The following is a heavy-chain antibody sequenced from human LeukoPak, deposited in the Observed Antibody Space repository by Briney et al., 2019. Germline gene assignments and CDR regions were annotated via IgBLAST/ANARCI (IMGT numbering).Heavy chain of an antibody. J-gene: IGHJ4*02. D-gene: IGHD3-16*01. CDR3: ARAEILSLYNFDY. V-gene: IGHV4-39*01. Sequence: KSSETLSLTYTVSGGSISSSSYYWGWIRQPPGKGLEWIGSIYYSGSTYYNPSLKSRVTISVDTSKNQFSLKLSSVTAADTAVYYCARAEILSLYNFDYWGQGTLVTVSS. CDR1: GGSISSSSYY. CDR2: IYYSGST.